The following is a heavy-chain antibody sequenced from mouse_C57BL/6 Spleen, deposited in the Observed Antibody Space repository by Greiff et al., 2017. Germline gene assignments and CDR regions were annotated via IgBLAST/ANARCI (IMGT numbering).Heavy chain of an antibody. Sequence: QVQLKQPGAELVRPGSSVKLSCKASGYTFTSYWMDWVKQRPGQGLEWIGNIYPSDSETHYNQKFKDKATLTVDKSSSTAYMQLSSLTSEDSAVYYCARWEGGNSYYFDYWGQGTTLTVSS. CDR2: IYPSDSET. CDR1: GYTFTSYW. D-gene: IGHD2-1*01. CDR3: ARWEGGNSYYFDY. J-gene: IGHJ2*01. V-gene: IGHV1-61*01.